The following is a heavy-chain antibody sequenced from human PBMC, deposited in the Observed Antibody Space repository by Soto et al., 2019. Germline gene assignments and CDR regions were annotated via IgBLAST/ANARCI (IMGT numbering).Heavy chain of an antibody. CDR3: ARGQFDDSSGGFDY. D-gene: IGHD3-22*01. V-gene: IGHV3-33*01. CDR1: GFTFSSYG. CDR2: IGYDGSIK. J-gene: IGHJ4*02. Sequence: QVQLVESGGGVAQPGRSLRLSGPASGFTFSSYGMHWFRQPPGKGLRWVAVIGYDGSIKYYANSVKGGFTISRDKSKNSLYLQMNSLRAEDTAVYYCARGQFDDSSGGFDYWGQGTLVTVSS.